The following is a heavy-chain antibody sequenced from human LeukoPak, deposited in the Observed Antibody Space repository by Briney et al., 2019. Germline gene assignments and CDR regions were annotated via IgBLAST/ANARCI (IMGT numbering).Heavy chain of an antibody. CDR3: ARGGKDYGDYHDAFDI. V-gene: IGHV1-2*02. Sequence: ASVKVSCKASGYTFTGSYMHWVRHAPGQGLEWMGWINPNSGGTNYAQKFQGRVTMTRDTSISTAYMELSRLRSDDTAVYYCARGGKDYGDYHDAFDIWGQGTMVTVSS. CDR1: GYTFTGSY. D-gene: IGHD4-17*01. J-gene: IGHJ3*02. CDR2: INPNSGGT.